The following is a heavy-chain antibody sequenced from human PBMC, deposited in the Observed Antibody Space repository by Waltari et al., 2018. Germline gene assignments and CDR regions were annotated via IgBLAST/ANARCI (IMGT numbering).Heavy chain of an antibody. Sequence: EVQLLQSGGGLVQPGGSLRLSCEGSGFSFGGYSMTWVRQAPGKGVEWLSTISGSGSTTFYADCVRGRFTISRDNAKNTVFLELNSLRVDDTAFYYCAKDSRGYTPSPGDSWGQGAQVTVS. V-gene: IGHV3-23*01. CDR1: GFSFGGYS. D-gene: IGHD5-18*01. CDR2: ISGSGSTT. J-gene: IGHJ4*02. CDR3: AKDSRGYTPSPGDS.